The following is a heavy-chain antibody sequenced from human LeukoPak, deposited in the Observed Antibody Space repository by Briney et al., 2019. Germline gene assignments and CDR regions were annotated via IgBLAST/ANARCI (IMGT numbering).Heavy chain of an antibody. J-gene: IGHJ6*02. CDR3: ARGGGLDV. CDR2: TNAGGDNT. Sequence: GGSLRLSCVASGFTFSDHAMSWVRQTPGKGLESISSTNAGGDNTHYTDSVKGRFTVSRDNAKNSLYLQMSNLRAEDTAVYFCARGGGLDVWGQGATVTVSS. D-gene: IGHD3-16*01. V-gene: IGHV3-23*01. CDR1: GFTFSDHA.